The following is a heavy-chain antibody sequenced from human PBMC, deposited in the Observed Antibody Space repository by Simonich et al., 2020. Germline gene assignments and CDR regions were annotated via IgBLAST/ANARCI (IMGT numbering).Heavy chain of an antibody. CDR3: ARGLRVAAAGTAFQH. V-gene: IGHV4-34*01. CDR1: GGSFSGYY. D-gene: IGHD6-13*01. Sequence: QVQLQQWGAGLLKPSETLSLTCAVYGGSFSGYYWSWIRQPPGKGLEWIGEINHSGSTTYNPSLKSRVTISVDTSKNQFSLKLSSVTAADTAVYYRARGLRVAAAGTAFQHWGQGTLVTVSS. J-gene: IGHJ1*01. CDR2: INHSGST.